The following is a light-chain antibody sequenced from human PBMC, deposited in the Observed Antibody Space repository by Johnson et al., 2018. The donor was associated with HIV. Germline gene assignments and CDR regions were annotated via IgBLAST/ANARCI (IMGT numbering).Light chain of an antibody. Sequence: VLTQSPSVSAAPGQKVTISCSGSSSNIGRNYVSWYQQLPGTAPKLLIFDNNKRPSGIPDRFSASKSGTSATLGITVLQTGDEADYYCGTWDSSLSAYVFGTGTKVTVL. J-gene: IGLJ1*01. CDR2: DNN. CDR1: SSNIGRNY. CDR3: GTWDSSLSAYV. V-gene: IGLV1-51*01.